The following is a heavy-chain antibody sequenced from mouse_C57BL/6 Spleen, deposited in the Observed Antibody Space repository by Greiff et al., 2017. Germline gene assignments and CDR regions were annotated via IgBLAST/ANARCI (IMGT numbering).Heavy chain of an antibody. CDR2: ISYDGSN. J-gene: IGHJ1*03. CDR3: ARETSYWYFDV. V-gene: IGHV3-6*01. Sequence: EVKLLESGPGLVKPSQSLPLTCSVSGYSITSCYHWKWIRQSPGNNSEWMGYISYDGSNNYNPSLKNRISNTRDTSKNQFFLELNSVTTEDTATYYCARETSYWYFDVWGTGTTVTVSS. CDR1: GYSITSCYH. D-gene: IGHD1-3*01.